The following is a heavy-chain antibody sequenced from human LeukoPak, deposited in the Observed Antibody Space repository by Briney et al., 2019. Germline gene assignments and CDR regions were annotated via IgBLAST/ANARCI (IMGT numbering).Heavy chain of an antibody. Sequence: GGSLRLSCAASGFTFSSYEMNWVRQAPGRGLEWVSVIYSDGRTFYAESVKGRFTISRDNSKNTVYLQMNSLRVEDTAVYHCASHYGSGTLGRREGDHWGQGTLVTVSS. D-gene: IGHD3-10*01. V-gene: IGHV3-66*04. CDR2: IYSDGRT. CDR3: ASHYGSGTLGRREGDH. J-gene: IGHJ4*02. CDR1: GFTFSSYE.